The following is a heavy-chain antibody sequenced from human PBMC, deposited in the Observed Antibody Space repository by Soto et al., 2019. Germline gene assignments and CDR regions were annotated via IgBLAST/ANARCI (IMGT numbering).Heavy chain of an antibody. CDR3: ARDGYNYYLAY. CDR2: VNRSGGGT. D-gene: IGHD5-12*01. J-gene: IGHJ4*02. CDR1: GYTFANYY. Sequence: GASVKVSCKTSGYTFANYYIHWVRQAPGQGLEWMGIVNRSGGGTSYAQRFQGRVTMSRDTSTSTVYMELSSLRSEDTAVYYCARDGYNYYLAYWGQGTLVTVSS. V-gene: IGHV1-46*01.